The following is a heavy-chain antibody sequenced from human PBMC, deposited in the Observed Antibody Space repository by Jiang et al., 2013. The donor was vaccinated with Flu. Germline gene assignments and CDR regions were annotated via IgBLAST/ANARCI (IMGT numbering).Heavy chain of an antibody. V-gene: IGHV4-38-2*02. D-gene: IGHD3-10*01. CDR3: ARDCPSGYFDN. CDR2: INHFGTT. J-gene: IGHJ4*02. Sequence: GPGLVKPSETLSLTCAVSDYSMTSDYYWGWIRQPPGKSLEWIGSINHFGTTFYDPSLRSRATLSVYTSKNQFSLRLTSVATADTAVYYCARDCPSGYFDNWGQGILVTVSS. CDR1: DYSMTSDYY.